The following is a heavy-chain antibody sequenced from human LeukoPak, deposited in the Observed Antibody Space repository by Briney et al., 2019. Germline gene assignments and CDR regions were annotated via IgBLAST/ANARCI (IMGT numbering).Heavy chain of an antibody. Sequence: ASVKVSCKASGYTFTSYYMHWVRQAPGQGLEWMGTINPSGGSTNYAQKFQGRVTMTRDTSTSTVYMELSSLRSEDTAVYYCARRADCGGDCYYNYFDYWGQGTLVTVSS. CDR3: ARRADCGGDCYYNYFDY. V-gene: IGHV1-46*01. J-gene: IGHJ4*02. CDR1: GYTFTSYY. CDR2: INPSGGST. D-gene: IGHD2-21*02.